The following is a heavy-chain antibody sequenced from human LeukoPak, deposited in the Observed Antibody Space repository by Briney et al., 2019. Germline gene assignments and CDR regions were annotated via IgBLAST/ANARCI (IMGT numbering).Heavy chain of an antibody. CDR1: GYTFTSYY. CDR2: INPSGGST. CDR3: ARVHTSGWYGGPLDY. D-gene: IGHD6-19*01. J-gene: IGHJ4*02. Sequence: ASVKVSCKTSGYTFTSYYMHWVRQAPGQGLEWMGIINPSGGSTTSAQKFQDRVTMTRDTSTSTVYMELSSLRSEDTALYYCARVHTSGWYGGPLDYWGQGTLVTVSS. V-gene: IGHV1-46*01.